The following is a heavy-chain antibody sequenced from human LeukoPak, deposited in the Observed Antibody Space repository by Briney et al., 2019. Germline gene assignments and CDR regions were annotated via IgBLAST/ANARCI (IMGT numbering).Heavy chain of an antibody. V-gene: IGHV3-23*01. CDR2: ISGSGGST. CDR3: AKGPHYYDSSGAKSMGFDY. J-gene: IGHJ4*02. Sequence: GGSLRLSCAASGFTFSSYAMSWVRQAPGKGLEWVSAISGSGGSTYYADSVKGRFTISRDNSKNTLYLQMNSLRAEDTAVYYCAKGPHYYDSSGAKSMGFDYWGQGTLVTVSS. D-gene: IGHD3-22*01. CDR1: GFTFSSYA.